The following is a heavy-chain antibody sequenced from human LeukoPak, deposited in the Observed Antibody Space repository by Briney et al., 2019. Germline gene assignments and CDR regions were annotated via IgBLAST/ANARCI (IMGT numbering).Heavy chain of an antibody. Sequence: GGSLRLSCAASGFTFSSFAMSWVRQAPGKGLEWVSGISGSGASTYYADSVKGRFTISRDNSQNTLYLQMNSLRAEDTAIYYCAKARAGDITAAFNYWGQGTLVTVSS. J-gene: IGHJ4*02. CDR1: GFTFSSFA. D-gene: IGHD6-13*01. V-gene: IGHV3-23*01. CDR3: AKARAGDITAAFNY. CDR2: ISGSGAST.